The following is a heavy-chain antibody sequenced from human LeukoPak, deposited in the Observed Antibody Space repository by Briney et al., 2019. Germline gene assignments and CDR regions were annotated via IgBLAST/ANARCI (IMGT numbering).Heavy chain of an antibody. J-gene: IGHJ6*03. CDR3: ATSGTTYVHGSTFRAHSPMDV. V-gene: IGHV1-69*06. CDR2: VIPIFGTA. D-gene: IGHD2/OR15-2a*01. Sequence: EASVKVSCKASGGTFSSYAISWVRQAPGQGLEWMGGVIPIFGTANYAQKFQGRVTITADKSTSTAYMELSSLRSEDTAVYYCATSGTTYVHGSTFRAHSPMDVWGKGTTVTVSS. CDR1: GGTFSSYA.